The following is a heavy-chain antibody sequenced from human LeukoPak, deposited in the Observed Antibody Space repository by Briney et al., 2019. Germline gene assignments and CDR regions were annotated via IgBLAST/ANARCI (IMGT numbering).Heavy chain of an antibody. CDR2: IYPGDSDT. V-gene: IGHV5-51*01. J-gene: IGHJ4*02. Sequence: GESLKISCKGSGYSFTNYWIGWVRQMPGKGLEWMGVIYPGDSDTRYSPSFQGQVTFSADKSISTTYLQWSSMKASDTAIYYCARLPGYCTGGSCYFDYWGQGTLVTVSS. CDR3: ARLPGYCTGGSCYFDY. CDR1: GYSFTNYW. D-gene: IGHD2-15*01.